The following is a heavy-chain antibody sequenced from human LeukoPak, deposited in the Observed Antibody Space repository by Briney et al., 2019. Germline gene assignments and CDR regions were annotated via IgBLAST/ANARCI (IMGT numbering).Heavy chain of an antibody. CDR3: AKAYSSGLVYFDY. CDR2: VSGSGGST. V-gene: IGHV3-23*01. J-gene: IGHJ4*02. D-gene: IGHD2-15*01. CDR1: GFTFSSYA. Sequence: GGSLRLSCAASGFTFSSYAMSWVRQAPGKGLEWVSAVSGSGGSTYYADSVKGRFTISRDNSKNTLYLQMNSLRAEDTAVYYCAKAYSSGLVYFDYWGQGTLVTVSS.